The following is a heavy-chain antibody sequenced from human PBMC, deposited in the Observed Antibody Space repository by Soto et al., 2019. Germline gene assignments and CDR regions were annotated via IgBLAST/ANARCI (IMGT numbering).Heavy chain of an antibody. CDR1: GFTFGDYG. V-gene: IGHV3-48*02. J-gene: IGHJ1*01. Sequence: EVQLVESGGGLVQPGGSLTLSCAASGFTFGDYGVTWVRQAPGKGLEWISYISSGSDTIYYADSVEGRFTISRDNAKNSLFLQRNSLRDEDTAGYYWTRVTSTGEDDCWGRGTLVTVSS. D-gene: IGHD3-10*01. CDR2: ISSGSDTI. CDR3: TRVTSTGEDDC.